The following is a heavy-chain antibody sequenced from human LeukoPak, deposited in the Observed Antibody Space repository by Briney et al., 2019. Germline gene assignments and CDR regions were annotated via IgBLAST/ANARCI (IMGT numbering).Heavy chain of an antibody. D-gene: IGHD3-22*01. J-gene: IGHJ4*02. CDR3: ARGRDYDSSGYKEFDY. Sequence: SETLSLTCAVYGGSFSSYYWSWIRQPPGKGLEWIGYIYYSGSTNYNPSLKSRVTISVDTSKNQFSLKLSSVTAADTAVYYCARGRDYDSSGYKEFDYWGQGTLVTVSS. V-gene: IGHV4-59*12. CDR1: GGSFSSYY. CDR2: IYYSGST.